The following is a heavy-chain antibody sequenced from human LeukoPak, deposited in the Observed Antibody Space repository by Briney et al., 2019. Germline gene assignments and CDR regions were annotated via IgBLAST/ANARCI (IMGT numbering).Heavy chain of an antibody. V-gene: IGHV1-8*03. CDR3: AREAAAGAGNAFDI. CDR1: GYTFTSYD. J-gene: IGHJ3*02. D-gene: IGHD6-13*01. CDR2: MNPNSGNT. Sequence: ASVKVSCKASGYTFTSYDINWARQATGQGLEWMGWMNPNSGNTGYAQKFQGRVTITRNTSISTAYMELSSLRSEDTAVYYCAREAAAGAGNAFDIWGQGTMVTVSS.